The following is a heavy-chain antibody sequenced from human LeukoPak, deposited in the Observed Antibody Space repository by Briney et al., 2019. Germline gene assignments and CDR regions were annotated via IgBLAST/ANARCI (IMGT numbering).Heavy chain of an antibody. CDR1: GGPISSYY. CDR2: IYYSGST. Sequence: PSETLSLTCTVSGGPISSYYWSWIRQPPGKGLEWIGYIYYSGSTNYNPSLKGRVTISVDTSKNQFSLKLSSVTAADTAVYYCARQRPLWFGELFYYYYYMDVWGKGTTVTVSS. J-gene: IGHJ6*03. D-gene: IGHD3-10*01. V-gene: IGHV4-59*01. CDR3: ARQRPLWFGELFYYYYYMDV.